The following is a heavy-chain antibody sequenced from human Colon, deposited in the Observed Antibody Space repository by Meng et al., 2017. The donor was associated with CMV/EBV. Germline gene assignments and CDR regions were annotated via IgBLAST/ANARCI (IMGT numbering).Heavy chain of an antibody. CDR1: GFTFRNHG. D-gene: IGHD6-19*01. J-gene: IGHJ4*02. CDR3: AAAIEVALDY. Sequence: LSCAASGFTFRNHGMHWVRQAPGKGLEWVAVIWYDASKTYYADSVRGRFTISRDNSRSMLYLEMTGLRVEDTAVYYWAAAIEVALDYWSQGSLVTVSS. V-gene: IGHV3-33*01. CDR2: IWYDASKT.